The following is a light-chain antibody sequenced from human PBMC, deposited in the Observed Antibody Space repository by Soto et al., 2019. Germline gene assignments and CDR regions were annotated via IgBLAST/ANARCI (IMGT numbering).Light chain of an antibody. CDR1: SSDVGGYNY. CDR3: ISYAGSNNVL. Sequence: QSVLTQPPSASGSPGQSVTISCTGTSSDVGGYNYVSWYQQHPGKAPKLMIYEVSKRPSGVPDRFSGSRSGNTASLTVSGLQAEDEADYYCISYAGSNNVLFAGGTKLTVL. CDR2: EVS. J-gene: IGLJ2*01. V-gene: IGLV2-8*01.